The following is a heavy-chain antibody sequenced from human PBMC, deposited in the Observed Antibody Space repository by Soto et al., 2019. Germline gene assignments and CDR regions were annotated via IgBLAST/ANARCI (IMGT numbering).Heavy chain of an antibody. Sequence: GGSLRLSCAASGFTFSSYSMNWVRQAPGKGLEWVSSISTRSTTTNYADSVKGRFTIYRDNAKNSLYLQMNSLRDEDTAVYYCAREGASYQLLVGFYYYALDVWGQGTTVTVSS. CDR2: ISTRSTTT. V-gene: IGHV3-48*02. CDR3: AREGASYQLLVGFYYYALDV. CDR1: GFTFSSYS. J-gene: IGHJ6*02. D-gene: IGHD2-2*01.